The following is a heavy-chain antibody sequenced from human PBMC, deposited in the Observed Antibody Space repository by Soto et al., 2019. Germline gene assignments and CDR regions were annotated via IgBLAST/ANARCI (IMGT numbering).Heavy chain of an antibody. V-gene: IGHV3-30*18. CDR1: GFTFSSYG. Sequence: QVQLVESGGGVVQPGRSLRLSCAASGFTFSSYGMHWVRQAPGKGLEWVAVISYDGSNKYYADSVKGRFTISRDKPKNTLYLLMNSLRAEDTAVYYCAKYGYSSRRMDWYFALWGRGTLVAVSS. D-gene: IGHD5-12*01. CDR2: ISYDGSNK. J-gene: IGHJ2*01. CDR3: AKYGYSSRRMDWYFAL.